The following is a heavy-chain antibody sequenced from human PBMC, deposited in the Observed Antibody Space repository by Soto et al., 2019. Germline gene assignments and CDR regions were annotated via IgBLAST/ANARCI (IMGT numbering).Heavy chain of an antibody. Sequence: GASVKVSCKTSGFTFRSSAVQWVRQARGQRLEWIGWLVVGTGNTNYAQKFQQRVTISSDRSTNTVSMELSSLTSEDTAVYYCATGAYCSGGSCSDYYYYYYGMVLWGQGTTVTVSS. CDR1: GFTFRSSA. D-gene: IGHD2-15*01. CDR2: LVVGTGNT. J-gene: IGHJ6*02. CDR3: ATGAYCSGGSCSDYYYYYYGMVL. V-gene: IGHV1-58*01.